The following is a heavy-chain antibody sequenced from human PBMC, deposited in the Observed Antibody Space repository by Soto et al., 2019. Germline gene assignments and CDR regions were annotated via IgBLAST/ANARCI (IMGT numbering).Heavy chain of an antibody. D-gene: IGHD1-26*01. J-gene: IGHJ4*02. CDR3: ARGVSAGVDY. CDR1: GGLFSSYP. Sequence: ASVKVSCKASGGLFSSYPISWVRQVPGQGLEWMGWMEPSTGRTGYAQKFQGRVTMTRDTSINTAYMELTTLTSDDTAFYYCARGVSAGVDYWGQGTLVTVSS. CDR2: MEPSTGRT. V-gene: IGHV1-8*02.